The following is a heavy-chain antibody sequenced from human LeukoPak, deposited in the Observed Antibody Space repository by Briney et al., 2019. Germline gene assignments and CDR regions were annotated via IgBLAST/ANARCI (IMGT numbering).Heavy chain of an antibody. CDR3: ARGPYYYDSSGFIDY. Sequence: GGSLRLSCAASGFTFSSYAMHWVRQAPGKGLEWVAVIWYDGSNKYYADSVKGRFTISRDNSKNTLYLQMNSLRAEDTAVYYCARGPYYYDSSGFIDYWGQGTLVTVSS. CDR1: GFTFSSYA. D-gene: IGHD3-22*01. CDR2: IWYDGSNK. J-gene: IGHJ4*02. V-gene: IGHV3-33*08.